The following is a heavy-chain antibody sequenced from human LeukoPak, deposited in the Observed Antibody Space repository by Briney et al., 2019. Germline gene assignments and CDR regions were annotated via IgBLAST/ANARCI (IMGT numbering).Heavy chain of an antibody. CDR3: ARGRYLTTLGGAAAGFLDY. D-gene: IGHD6-13*01. CDR1: GGSFSGYY. CDR2: INHSGST. Sequence: KPSETLSLTCAVYGGSFSGYYWSWIRQPPGKGLEWIGEINHSGSTNYNPSLKSRVTISVDTSKNQFSLKLSSVTAADTAVYYCARGRYLTTLGGAAAGFLDYWGQGTVVTVSS. V-gene: IGHV4-34*01. J-gene: IGHJ4*02.